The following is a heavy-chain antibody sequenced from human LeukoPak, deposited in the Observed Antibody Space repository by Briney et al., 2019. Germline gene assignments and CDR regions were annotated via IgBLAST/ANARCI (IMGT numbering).Heavy chain of an antibody. CDR3: AKLHNLNCDY. D-gene: IGHD1-14*01. J-gene: IGHJ4*02. CDR1: GFTFSDYA. CDR2: ISGSGGST. Sequence: GGSLRLSCAASGFTFSDYAMSWVRKAPGKGREWVSTISGSGGSTYYADSVKGRFTISRDSSKNTLYLQMNNLRPEDTAVYYCAKLHNLNCDYWGLGTLVTVSS. V-gene: IGHV3-23*01.